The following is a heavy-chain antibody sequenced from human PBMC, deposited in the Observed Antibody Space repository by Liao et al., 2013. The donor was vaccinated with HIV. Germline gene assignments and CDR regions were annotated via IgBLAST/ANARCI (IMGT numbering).Heavy chain of an antibody. J-gene: IGHJ3*02. Sequence: QVQLQESGPGLVKPSQTLSLTCTVSGGSISSGSYYWSWIRQPAGKGLEWIGRIYTSGSTNYNPSLKSRVTISVDTSKNQFSLKLSSVTAADTAVYYCARDRDCSSTSCEDAFDIWGQGDNGHRLF. CDR1: GGSISSGSYY. V-gene: IGHV4-61*02. CDR3: ARDRDCSSTSCEDAFDI. D-gene: IGHD2-2*01. CDR2: IYTSGST.